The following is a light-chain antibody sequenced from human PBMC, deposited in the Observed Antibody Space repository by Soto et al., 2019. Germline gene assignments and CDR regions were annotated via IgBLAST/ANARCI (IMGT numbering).Light chain of an antibody. V-gene: IGLV2-11*01. CDR1: SXDVGGYNY. CDR3: CSYAGSYTYV. Sequence: QSALTQPRSVSGSPGQSVTISCTGTSXDVGGYNYVSWYQQHPGKAPKLMIYDVSKRPSGVPDRFSGSKSGNTASLTISVLQAEDEADYYCCSYAGSYTYVFGTGTKVTLL. J-gene: IGLJ1*01. CDR2: DVS.